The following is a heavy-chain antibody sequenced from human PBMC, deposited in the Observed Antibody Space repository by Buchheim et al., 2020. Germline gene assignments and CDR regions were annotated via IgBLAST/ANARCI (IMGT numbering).Heavy chain of an antibody. J-gene: IGHJ6*02. CDR1: GFTVSSNY. D-gene: IGHD1-26*01. CDR2: IGGSGTNT. V-gene: IGHV3-23*04. Sequence: EVQLVESGGGLVQPGGSLRLSCAASGFTVSSNYMSWVRQAPGKGLEWVSGIGGSGTNTYYADSVKGRFTISRDNSNNKLYLQMNSLGGEDTAVYYCAKETALEGAEIDVWGQGTT. CDR3: AKETALEGAEIDV.